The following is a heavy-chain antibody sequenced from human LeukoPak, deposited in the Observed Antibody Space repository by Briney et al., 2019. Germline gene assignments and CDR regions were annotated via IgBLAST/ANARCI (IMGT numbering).Heavy chain of an antibody. J-gene: IGHJ5*01. CDR1: GFTFSSYA. CDR3: ARVAVSGPTGWFDS. CDR2: ISGSGGST. Sequence: GGSLRLSCAASGFTFSSYAMSWVRQAPGKGLEWVSAISGSGGSTYYADSVKGRFTISRDNSKNALYLQMNSLRAEDTAVYYCARVAVSGPTGWFDSWGQGTLVIVAS. V-gene: IGHV3-23*01. D-gene: IGHD2-8*02.